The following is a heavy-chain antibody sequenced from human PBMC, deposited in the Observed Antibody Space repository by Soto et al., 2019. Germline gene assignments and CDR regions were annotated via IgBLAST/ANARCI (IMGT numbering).Heavy chain of an antibody. Sequence: QVQLVQSGAEVRKPGSSVKVSCKASRGTFSNYAINWVRQAPGQGLEWMGGIMPIFGTPNYAQKFQGRVTIIADESTSTAYMELSSLRSEDTAMYYCARVGQGGSHSEAPSDIWGQGTMVTVSS. CDR1: RGTFSNYA. V-gene: IGHV1-69*01. D-gene: IGHD1-26*01. CDR3: ARVGQGGSHSEAPSDI. J-gene: IGHJ3*02. CDR2: IMPIFGTP.